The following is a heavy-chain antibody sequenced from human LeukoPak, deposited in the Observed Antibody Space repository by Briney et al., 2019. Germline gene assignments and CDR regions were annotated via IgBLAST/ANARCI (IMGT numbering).Heavy chain of an antibody. CDR1: GFTFSSYE. D-gene: IGHD2-2*02. Sequence: GWSLRLSCAASGFTFSSYEMNWVRQAPGKGLEWVSYNSSSGSTIYYADSVKGRLTISRDNAKNSLSLQMNSLKVEDTAVYYCARDHNGPYTFDYWGQGTLVTVSS. J-gene: IGHJ4*02. CDR2: NSSSGSTI. CDR3: ARDHNGPYTFDY. V-gene: IGHV3-48*03.